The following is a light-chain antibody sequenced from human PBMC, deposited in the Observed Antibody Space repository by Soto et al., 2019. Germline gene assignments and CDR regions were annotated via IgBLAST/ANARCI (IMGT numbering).Light chain of an antibody. V-gene: IGKV3-20*01. CDR2: GAS. CDR3: QQYGNPPPYS. Sequence: EIVLTQSPGTLSLSPGERATLSCRASQSVSRSLLAWYQQKPGQAPRLLIYGASTRATGIADRFSGSGSGTDFTLTISRLEPDDFAVYYCQQYGNPPPYSFGQGTKLEIK. CDR1: QSVSRSL. J-gene: IGKJ2*03.